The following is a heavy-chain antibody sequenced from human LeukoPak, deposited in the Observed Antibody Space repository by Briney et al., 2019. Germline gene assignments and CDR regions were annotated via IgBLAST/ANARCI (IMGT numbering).Heavy chain of an antibody. D-gene: IGHD2-21*01. CDR2: IRSKANSYAT. CDR3: ARDWAAGDY. Sequence: PGGSLRLSCAASGLTFSGSAMHWVRQASGKGLEWVGRIRSKANSYATAYAASVKGRFTISRDDSKNTAYLQMNSLRAEDTAVYYCARDWAAGDYWGQGTLVTVSS. CDR1: GLTFSGSA. J-gene: IGHJ4*02. V-gene: IGHV3-73*01.